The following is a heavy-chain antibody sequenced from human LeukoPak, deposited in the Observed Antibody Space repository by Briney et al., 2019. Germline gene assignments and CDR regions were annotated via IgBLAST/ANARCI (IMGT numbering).Heavy chain of an antibody. D-gene: IGHD3-22*01. CDR2: IIPILGIA. CDR1: GGTFSSYT. Sequence: SVKVSCKASGGTFSSYTISWVRQAPGQGLEWIGRIIPILGIANYAQKFKGRVTITADKSTSTAYLELSSLRSEDTAVYYCASPRRITMIVVVNDAFDIWGQGTMVTVSS. V-gene: IGHV1-69*02. J-gene: IGHJ3*02. CDR3: ASPRRITMIVVVNDAFDI.